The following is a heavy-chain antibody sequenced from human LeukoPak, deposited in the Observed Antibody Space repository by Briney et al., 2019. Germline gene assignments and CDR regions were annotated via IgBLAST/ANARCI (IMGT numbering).Heavy chain of an antibody. CDR3: AKAPVTTCSGAYCYPFDY. CDR1: GFTFSTYG. D-gene: IGHD2-15*01. V-gene: IGHV3-30*02. J-gene: IGHJ4*02. CDR2: IRYDGRNK. Sequence: GGSLRLSCAASGFTFSTYGMHRVRQAPGKGLEWVAFIRYDGRNKYYAASVKGRFTISRDSSKNTLYLQMNSLRAGDAAVYYCAKAPVTTCSGAYCYPFDYWSKGTLVTVSS.